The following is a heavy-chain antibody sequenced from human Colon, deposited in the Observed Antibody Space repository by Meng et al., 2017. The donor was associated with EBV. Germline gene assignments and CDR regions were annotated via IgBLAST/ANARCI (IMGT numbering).Heavy chain of an antibody. J-gene: IGHJ4*02. Sequence: QMQLQESGPGLVKPAGXLSLTCAVSGGSISISTWWSWVRQPPGKGLEWIGEIYHSGGTNYNPSLRGRVTISLDKSKNQFSLTLRSVTAADTAAYYCASSDYYRSDDWGQGTLGTVSS. CDR3: ASSDYYRSDD. CDR2: IYHSGGT. CDR1: GGSISISTW. D-gene: IGHD3-22*01. V-gene: IGHV4-4*02.